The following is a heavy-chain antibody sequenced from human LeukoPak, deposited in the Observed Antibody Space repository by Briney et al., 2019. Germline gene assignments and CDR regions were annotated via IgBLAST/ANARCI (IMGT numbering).Heavy chain of an antibody. CDR2: ISGSGDRT. D-gene: IGHD6-13*01. Sequence: GGSLRLSCAASGFSFANSVISWIRQAPGKGPEWVSAISGSGDRTDYADSVRGRFTISRDNSKSTLYLQMNSLRVEDTAIYYCAIREPIGYWGQGTLVTVSS. J-gene: IGHJ1*01. CDR1: GFSFANSV. V-gene: IGHV3-23*01. CDR3: AIREPIGY.